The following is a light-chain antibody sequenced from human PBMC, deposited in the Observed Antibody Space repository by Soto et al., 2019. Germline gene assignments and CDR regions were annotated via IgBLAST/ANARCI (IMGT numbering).Light chain of an antibody. CDR3: QQYNSYSGT. Sequence: DIPMTQSPSTLSASVGDRVTITCRASQSISSWLAWYQQKPGKAPKLLIYKASSLESGVPSRFSGRGSGTEFTLTISSLQPDDFATYYCQQYNSYSGTFGQGTKVEI. CDR2: KAS. V-gene: IGKV1-5*03. CDR1: QSISSW. J-gene: IGKJ1*01.